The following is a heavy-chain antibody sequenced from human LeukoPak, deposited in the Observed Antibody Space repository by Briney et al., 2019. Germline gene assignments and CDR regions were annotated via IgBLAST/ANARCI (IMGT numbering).Heavy chain of an antibody. Sequence: PGGSLRLSCVASGFTFNKYWMIWVRQAPGKGLEWVANVNRDGNEKHYVDSVEGRFAISRDNAKNSLYLQMNSLRYEDTAVYYCVRDDGNRTGSTYYDAFDIWGQGHWSPSLQ. CDR2: VNRDGNEK. CDR3: VRDDGNRTGSTYYDAFDI. J-gene: IGHJ3*02. CDR1: GFTFNKYW. V-gene: IGHV3-7*03. D-gene: IGHD2/OR15-2a*01.